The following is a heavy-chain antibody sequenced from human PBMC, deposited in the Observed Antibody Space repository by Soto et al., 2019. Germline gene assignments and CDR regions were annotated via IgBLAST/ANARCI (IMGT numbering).Heavy chain of an antibody. CDR2: INPNSGGT. D-gene: IGHD2-2*01. CDR3: ARSQCIVLVPPTYISPNYYYYYGMDV. J-gene: IGHJ6*02. Sequence: ASVKVSCKASGYTFTGYYMHWVRQAPGQGLEWMGWINPNSGGTNYAQKFQGWVTMTRDTSISTAYMELSRLRSDDTAVYYCARSQCIVLVPPTYISPNYYYYYGMDVWGQGTTVTVSS. CDR1: GYTFTGYY. V-gene: IGHV1-2*04.